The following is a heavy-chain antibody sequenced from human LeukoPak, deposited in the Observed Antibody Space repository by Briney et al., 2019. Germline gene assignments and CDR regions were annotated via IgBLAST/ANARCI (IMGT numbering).Heavy chain of an antibody. CDR3: ARQLERLYFDY. D-gene: IGHD1-1*01. J-gene: IGHJ4*02. CDR2: IYYSGST. V-gene: IGHV4-39*01. Sequence: PSETLSLTCTVSGGSISSSSYYWGWIPPPPGKVLEWIRSIYYSGSTYYNPSLKSRVTISVDTSKNQFSLKLSSVTAADTAVYYCARQLERLYFDYWGQRTLVTVSS. CDR1: GGSISSSSYY.